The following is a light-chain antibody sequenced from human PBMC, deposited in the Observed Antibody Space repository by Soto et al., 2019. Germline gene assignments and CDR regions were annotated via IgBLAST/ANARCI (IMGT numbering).Light chain of an antibody. CDR2: GAS. Sequence: EIVMTQSPATLSVSPGERATLSCRASQSVSSNLAWYQQKPGQAPRLLIYGASIRATGIPARFSGSGSGTEFPLTISSLQSEDFAVYYCQQYNNWPTFTFGPGTKVDI. CDR3: QQYNNWPTFT. V-gene: IGKV3D-15*01. CDR1: QSVSSN. J-gene: IGKJ3*01.